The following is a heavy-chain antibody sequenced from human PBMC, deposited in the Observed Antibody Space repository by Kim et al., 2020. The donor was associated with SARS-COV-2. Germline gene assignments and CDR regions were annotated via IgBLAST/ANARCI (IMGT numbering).Heavy chain of an antibody. D-gene: IGHD5-18*01. CDR1: GDSVSSNSAA. Sequence: SQTLSPTCAISGDSVSSNSAAWNWIRQSPSRGLEWLGRTYYRPKRYNDYTASVKSRITINPDPPKNLFFLQLNSETPEDTAAFYCLRQYSRSLLCAYWG. J-gene: IGHJ4*01. CDR2: TYYRPKRYN. V-gene: IGHV6-1*01. CDR3: LRQYSRSLLCAY.